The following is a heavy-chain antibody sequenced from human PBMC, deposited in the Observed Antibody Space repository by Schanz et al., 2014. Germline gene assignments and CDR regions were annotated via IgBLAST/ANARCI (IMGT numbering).Heavy chain of an antibody. CDR1: GYSIGGYY. V-gene: IGHV1-2*06. CDR2: INPNTGGP. CDR3: ARVRSEDYGGMDV. Sequence: QEQLVQSGAEVKTPGDSVKVSCKASGYSIGGYYMHWVRQAPGVGPEWMGRINPNTGGPQYSRKFQGRVTMTTATSISTVYMELSRLRSDDTAVYYCARVRSEDYGGMDVWGQGTTVTVSS. J-gene: IGHJ6*02.